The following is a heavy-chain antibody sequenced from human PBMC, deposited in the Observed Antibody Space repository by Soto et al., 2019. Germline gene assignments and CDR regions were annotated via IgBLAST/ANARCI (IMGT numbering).Heavy chain of an antibody. J-gene: IGHJ4*02. V-gene: IGHV3-33*01. D-gene: IGHD2-21*02. CDR1: GFTCSSDG. CDR2: IWYDGSNK. CDR3: ASDRLAYCGGYCPAVGY. Sequence: QVQLVESGGGVVQPGRSLRLSCAASGFTCSSDGMHWVRQAPGNGLECVAVIWYDGSNKYYADPVKGRFTISRDNSKNTLYLRMNSLRDEDTAVYYCASDRLAYCGGYCPAVGYWGQGTLGTVSS.